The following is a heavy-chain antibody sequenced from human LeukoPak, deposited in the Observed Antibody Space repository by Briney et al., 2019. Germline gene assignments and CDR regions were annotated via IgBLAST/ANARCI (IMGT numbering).Heavy chain of an antibody. CDR3: ARDRGLAAAGPPVDY. V-gene: IGHV4-39*07. Sequence: SETLSLTCTVSGGSISSSRYYWGWIRQPPGKGLEWIGSIYYSGSTYYNPSLKSRVTISVDTSKNQFSLKLSSVTAADTAVYYCARDRGLAAAGPPVDYWGQGTLVTVSS. CDR2: IYYSGST. J-gene: IGHJ4*02. D-gene: IGHD6-13*01. CDR1: GGSISSSRYY.